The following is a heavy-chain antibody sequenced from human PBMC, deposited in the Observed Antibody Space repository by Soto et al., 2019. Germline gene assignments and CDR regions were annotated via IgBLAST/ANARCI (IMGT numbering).Heavy chain of an antibody. J-gene: IGHJ6*02. V-gene: IGHV3-23*01. CDR2: IAGGGTTT. D-gene: IGHD3-10*01. CDR3: ATWAGRPMDTIDV. CDR1: AGFTFSSYA. Sequence: GGSLRLSCAGSAGFTFSSYAMNWVRQAPGKGLEWVSAIAGGGTTTYYADSVKGRFTISRDNSKSTLFLHMKSLRAEDTAVYYCATWAGRPMDTIDVWGQGTMVTFSS.